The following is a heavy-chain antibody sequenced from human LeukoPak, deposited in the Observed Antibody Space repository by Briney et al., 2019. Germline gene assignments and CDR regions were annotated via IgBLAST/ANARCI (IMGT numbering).Heavy chain of an antibody. J-gene: IGHJ4*02. Sequence: GASVKVSCKTSGYTFTNYGLSWVRQAPGQGREWMAWVSAYNGDTIFTQNFQGRVAMTTDPSTSTVYMELRNLRSDDTAVYYRARLSGRAYFDYCGLGSLVTVSS. V-gene: IGHV1-18*01. CDR3: ARLSGRAYFDY. CDR1: GYTFTNYG. CDR2: VSAYNGDT. D-gene: IGHD1-1*01.